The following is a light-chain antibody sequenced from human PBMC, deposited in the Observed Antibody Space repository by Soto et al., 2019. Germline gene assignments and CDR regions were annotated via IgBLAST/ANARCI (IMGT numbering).Light chain of an antibody. V-gene: IGKV4-1*01. CDR2: WAS. CDR3: HQYYSSPWT. CDR1: QSVLYRSTNKTY. Sequence: VMTQSPDSLAVSLGERATINCTSSQSVLYRSTNKTYLAWYQQKPGQPPRLLIYWASTRESGVPDRFSGSGSGTDFTLTISSLQAEDVAFYFCHQYYSSPWTFGQGTKVEVK. J-gene: IGKJ1*01.